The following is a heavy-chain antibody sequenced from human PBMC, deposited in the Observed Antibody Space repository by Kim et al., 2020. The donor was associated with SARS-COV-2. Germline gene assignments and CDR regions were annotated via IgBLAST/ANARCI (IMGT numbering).Heavy chain of an antibody. J-gene: IGHJ6*02. Sequence: GGSLRLSCAASGFTFSSYAMSWVRQAPGKGLEWVSAISGSGGSTYYADSVKGRFTISRDNSKNTLYLQMNSLRAEDTAVYYCAKFKSRSTFGESPYYYYGMDVWGQGTTVTVSS. D-gene: IGHD3-10*01. CDR2: ISGSGGST. CDR3: AKFKSRSTFGESPYYYYGMDV. V-gene: IGHV3-23*01. CDR1: GFTFSSYA.